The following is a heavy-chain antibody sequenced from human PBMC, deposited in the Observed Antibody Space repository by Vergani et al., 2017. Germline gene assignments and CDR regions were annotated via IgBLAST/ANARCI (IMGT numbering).Heavy chain of an antibody. CDR3: VKEKIDLGSYFFDS. V-gene: IGHV3-23*01. D-gene: IGHD2/OR15-2a*01. Sequence: EVHLLESGGGLVQSGGSLRLSCAVSGFTFSNSAVSWVRQAPVRGLAWVSSISGSGLSTYYADSVKVRFTISRDNSKNKVFLQMHSLRAENTAIYYCVKEKIDLGSYFFDSWGHGILVTVSS. CDR1: GFTFSNSA. J-gene: IGHJ4*01. CDR2: ISGSGLST.